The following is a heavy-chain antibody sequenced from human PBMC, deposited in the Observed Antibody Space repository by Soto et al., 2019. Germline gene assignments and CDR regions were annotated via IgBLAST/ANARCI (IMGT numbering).Heavy chain of an antibody. CDR1: GDSISSGGYY. J-gene: IGHJ6*02. CDR2: IYYSGST. V-gene: IGHV4-31*01. Sequence: QVQLQESGPGLVKPSQTLSLTCTVSGDSISSGGYYWSWIRQHPGRGLEWIGYIYYSGSTYYNPSLKSPVTRSVDTSKNQFSLKLTSVTAADTAVYYCAASCVGCGGFNYYGMDVWGQGTTVTVSS. D-gene: IGHD2-21*01. CDR3: AASCVGCGGFNYYGMDV.